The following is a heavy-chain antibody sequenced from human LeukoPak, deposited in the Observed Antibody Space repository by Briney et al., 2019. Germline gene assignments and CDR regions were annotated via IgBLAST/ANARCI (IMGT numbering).Heavy chain of an antibody. V-gene: IGHV1-69*05. CDR1: GGTFSSYA. Sequence: GASVKVSCKASGGTFSSYAISWVRQAPGQGLEWMGGIIPIFGTANYAQKFQGRVTITTDESTSTAYMELSSLRSEDTAVYYCARDTGRQADLDYYYYMDVWGKGTTVTVSS. CDR3: ARDTGRQADLDYYYYMDV. J-gene: IGHJ6*03. CDR2: IIPIFGTA. D-gene: IGHD3-10*01.